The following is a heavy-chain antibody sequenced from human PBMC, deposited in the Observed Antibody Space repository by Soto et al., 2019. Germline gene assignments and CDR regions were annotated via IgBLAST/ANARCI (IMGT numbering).Heavy chain of an antibody. Sequence: SETLSLTCTVSGGSISSGGYYWSWIRQHPGKGLEWIGYIYYSGSTYYNPSLKSRVTISVDTSKNQFSLKLSSVTAADTAVYYCARDPASYDSSGSQGDSWGQGTLVTVSS. CDR3: ARDPASYDSSGSQGDS. CDR1: GGSISSGGYY. CDR2: IYYSGST. V-gene: IGHV4-31*03. D-gene: IGHD3-22*01. J-gene: IGHJ5*01.